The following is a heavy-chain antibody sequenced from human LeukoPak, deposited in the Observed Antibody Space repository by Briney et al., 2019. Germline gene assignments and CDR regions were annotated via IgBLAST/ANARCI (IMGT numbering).Heavy chain of an antibody. CDR3: AKGSNWNADTEFDY. J-gene: IGHJ4*02. Sequence: PGGSLRLSCAASGFTFDDYAMHWVRQAPGKGLEWVSGISWNSGSIGYADSVKGRFTISRDNAKNSLYLQMNSLRAEDTALYYCAKGSNWNADTEFDYWGQGTLVTVSS. D-gene: IGHD1-20*01. CDR1: GFTFDDYA. V-gene: IGHV3-9*01. CDR2: ISWNSGSI.